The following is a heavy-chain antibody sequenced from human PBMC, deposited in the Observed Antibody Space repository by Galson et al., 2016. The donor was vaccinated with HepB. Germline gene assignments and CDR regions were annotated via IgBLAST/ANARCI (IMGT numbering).Heavy chain of an antibody. CDR3: ERERDGLRVACEN. CDR2: IWYDGNNK. Sequence: SLRLSCAASGFNFSTYGMHWVRQAPGKGLEWVAVIWYDGNNKYYADSVKGRFSISRDNSKNTLYLQMNSLKADDTAIYYCERERDGLRVACENWGQGTMVTLSS. D-gene: IGHD4-17*01. J-gene: IGHJ3*02. V-gene: IGHV3-33*01. CDR1: GFNFSTYG.